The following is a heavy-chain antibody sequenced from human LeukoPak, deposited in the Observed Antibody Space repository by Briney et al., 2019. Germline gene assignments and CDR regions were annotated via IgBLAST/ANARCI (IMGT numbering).Heavy chain of an antibody. CDR1: GYTFTGYY. CDR2: INPNSGGT. J-gene: IGHJ4*02. D-gene: IGHD2-2*01. Sequence: ASVKVSCKASGYTFTGYYMHWVRQAPGQGLEWMGWINPNSGGTNYAQKFQGWVTMTRDTSISTAYMELSRLRSDDTAVYYCARGYCSSTSCLASFFDYWGQGTPVTVSS. CDR3: ARGYCSSTSCLASFFDY. V-gene: IGHV1-2*04.